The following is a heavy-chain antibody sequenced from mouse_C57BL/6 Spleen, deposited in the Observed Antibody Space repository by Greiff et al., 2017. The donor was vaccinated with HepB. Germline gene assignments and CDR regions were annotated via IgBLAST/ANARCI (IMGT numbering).Heavy chain of an antibody. J-gene: IGHJ4*01. CDR2: IDPSDSYT. V-gene: IGHV1-69*01. Sequence: VQLQQPGAELVMPGASVKLSCKASGYTFTSYWMHWVKQRPGQGLEWIGEIDPSDSYTNYNQKFKGKSTLTVDKSSSTAYMQLSSLTSEDSAVYYCASSWDAMDYWGKGTTVTVSS. CDR3: ASSWDAMDY. CDR1: GYTFTSYW. D-gene: IGHD1-2*01.